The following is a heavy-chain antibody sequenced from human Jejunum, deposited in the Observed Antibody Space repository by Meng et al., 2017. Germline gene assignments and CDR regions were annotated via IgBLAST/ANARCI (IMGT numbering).Heavy chain of an antibody. V-gene: IGHV3-74*01. CDR2: IYDDGNTI. CDR3: TTAGAYPFDY. J-gene: IGHJ4*02. CDR1: GFTFRTRW. Sequence: GESLKISCAASGFTFRTRWMHWVRQPPGQGLEWVSRIYDDGNTIDYAGSVKGRFTISRDNAKNTLYLQMNSLRAEDTAVYYCTTAGAYPFDYWGQGTLVTVSS.